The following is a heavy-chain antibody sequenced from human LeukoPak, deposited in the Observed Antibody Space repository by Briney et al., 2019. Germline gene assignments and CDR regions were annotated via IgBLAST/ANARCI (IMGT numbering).Heavy chain of an antibody. Sequence: SETLSLTCTVSGGSISSSSYFWGWIRQPPGKGLEWIGSIYYSGSTYYNPSLKSRVTISVDTSKNQFSLKLSSVTAADTAVYYCARLNGDYYDSSGYYYFDYWGQGTLVTVSS. J-gene: IGHJ4*02. D-gene: IGHD3-22*01. CDR2: IYYSGST. CDR3: ARLNGDYYDSSGYYYFDY. CDR1: GGSISSSSYF. V-gene: IGHV4-39*07.